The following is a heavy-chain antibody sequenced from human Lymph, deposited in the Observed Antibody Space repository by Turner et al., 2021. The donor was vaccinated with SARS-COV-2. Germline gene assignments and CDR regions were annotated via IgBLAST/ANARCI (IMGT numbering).Heavy chain of an antibody. D-gene: IGHD3-10*02. CDR1: GFPFSSYA. CDR2: ISVSGGST. CDR3: AKGVRGVIIPEAFDI. J-gene: IGHJ3*02. Sequence: EVQLLESGGGLVQPGGSLRLSFAASGFPFSSYAMSWVRQAPGKVLDCVSSISVSGGSTYYADSVKGRFTISRDNSKNTLYLQMNSLGAYDTAVYYCAKGVRGVIIPEAFDIWGQGTMVTISS. V-gene: IGHV3-23*01.